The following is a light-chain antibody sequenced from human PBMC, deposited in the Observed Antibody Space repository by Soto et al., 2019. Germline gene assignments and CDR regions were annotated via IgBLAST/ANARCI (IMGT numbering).Light chain of an antibody. Sequence: GARVTITCRASQGISNYLAWYQQKPGKAPQLLIYGATTLQSGVPSRFSGSGSGTDFTLTIASLQPEDVATYYCQKYDSDPLTFGGGTKVEIK. J-gene: IGKJ4*01. V-gene: IGKV1-27*01. CDR2: GAT. CDR1: QGISNY. CDR3: QKYDSDPLT.